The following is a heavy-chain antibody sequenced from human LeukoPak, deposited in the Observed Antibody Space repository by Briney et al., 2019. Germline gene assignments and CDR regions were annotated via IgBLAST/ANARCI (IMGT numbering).Heavy chain of an antibody. CDR3: ARSQREGTVTRGIDY. J-gene: IGHJ4*02. CDR1: GGSFSGYY. Sequence: SEPLSPTCAVYGGSFSGYYWSWIPQPPGKGLEWIGGINHSGSTNYNPSLKSRVTISVDTSKNQFSLKLSSVTAADTAVYYCARSQREGTVTRGIDYEGQGTVVTVT. D-gene: IGHD4-17*01. V-gene: IGHV4-34*01. CDR2: INHSGST.